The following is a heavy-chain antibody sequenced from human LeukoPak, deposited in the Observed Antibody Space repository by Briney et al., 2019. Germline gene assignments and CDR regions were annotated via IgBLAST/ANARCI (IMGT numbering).Heavy chain of an antibody. CDR3: ARDWRPPTRYFDWLPPEGAYYFDY. V-gene: IGHV3-21*01. J-gene: IGHJ4*02. Sequence: PGGSLRLSCAASGFTFSSYWMSWVRQAPGKGLEWVSSISSSSSYIYYADSVKGRFTISRDNAKNSLYLQMNSLRAEDTAVYYCARDWRPPTRYFDWLPPEGAYYFDYWGQGTLVTVSS. D-gene: IGHD3-9*01. CDR1: GFTFSSYW. CDR2: ISSSSSYI.